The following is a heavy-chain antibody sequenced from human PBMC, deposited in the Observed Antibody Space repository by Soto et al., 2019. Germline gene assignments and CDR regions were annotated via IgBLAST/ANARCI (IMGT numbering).Heavy chain of an antibody. J-gene: IGHJ4*02. CDR3: AKDMGDYVWGSSSFDY. D-gene: IGHD3-16*01. CDR1: GFTFDDYA. V-gene: IGHV3-9*01. CDR2: ISWNSGSI. Sequence: GGSLRLSCAASGFTFDDYAMHWVRQAPGKGLEWVSGISWNSGSIGYADSVKGRFTISRDNAKNSLYLQMNSLRAEDTALYYCAKDMGDYVWGSSSFDYWGQGTLVTVS.